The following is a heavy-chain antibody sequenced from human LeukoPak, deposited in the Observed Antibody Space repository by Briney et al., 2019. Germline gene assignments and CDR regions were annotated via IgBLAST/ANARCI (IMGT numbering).Heavy chain of an antibody. J-gene: IGHJ4*02. CDR3: AHSSDLYDSSGSYPYYFDY. V-gene: IGHV2-5*02. CDR1: GFSLSTSGVG. CDR2: IYWDDDK. Sequence: SGPTLVKPTQTLTLICTFSGFSLSTSGVGVAWIRQPPGKALEWLALIYWDDDKRYSPSLKSRFTITKDTSKNQVVLIMTNMDPVDTATYYCAHSSDLYDSSGSYPYYFDYWGQGTLVTVSS. D-gene: IGHD3-22*01.